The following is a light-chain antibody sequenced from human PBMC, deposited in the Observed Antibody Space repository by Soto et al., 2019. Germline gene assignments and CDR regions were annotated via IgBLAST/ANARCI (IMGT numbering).Light chain of an antibody. CDR3: QQRSNWPPEIT. CDR1: QSVSTY. Sequence: EIVLTQSPATLSLSPGERATLSCRASQSVSTYLAWYQQKPGQAPRLLIYAASNRATGIPARFSGSGSGTDFTLTISSLEPEDFAVYYCQQRSNWPPEITFGQGTRLEMK. V-gene: IGKV3-11*01. J-gene: IGKJ5*01. CDR2: AAS.